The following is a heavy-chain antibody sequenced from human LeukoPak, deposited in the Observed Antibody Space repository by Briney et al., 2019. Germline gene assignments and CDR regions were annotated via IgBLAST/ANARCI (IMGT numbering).Heavy chain of an antibody. CDR1: GGSISSDNYY. CDR3: ARTTEGGYTYDYFYYYYMDV. V-gene: IGHV4-61*02. CDR2: IYTSGST. Sequence: SETLSLTCTVSGGSISSDNYYWSWIRQPAGKGLEWIGRIYTSGSTNYNPSLKSRVTISVDMSKNQFSLKLSSVTAADTAVYYCARTTEGGYTYDYFYYYYMDVWGKGTTVTISS. J-gene: IGHJ6*03. D-gene: IGHD5-18*01.